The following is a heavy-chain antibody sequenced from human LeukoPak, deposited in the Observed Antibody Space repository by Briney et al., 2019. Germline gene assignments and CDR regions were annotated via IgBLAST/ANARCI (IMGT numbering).Heavy chain of an antibody. J-gene: IGHJ3*02. Sequence: PSETLSLTCSVSGGSISSYYWSWLRQPPGKGLTWIGYIYYSGSTHYNPSLKSRVTISVDTSKNQFSLQLSSVTAADTAVYYCARDWHFGGDAFDIWGQGTMVTVSS. CDR3: ARDWHFGGDAFDI. D-gene: IGHD3-16*01. CDR2: IYYSGST. CDR1: GGSISSYY. V-gene: IGHV4-59*01.